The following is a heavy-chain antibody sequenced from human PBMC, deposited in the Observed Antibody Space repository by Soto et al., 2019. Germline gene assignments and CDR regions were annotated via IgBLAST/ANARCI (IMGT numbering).Heavy chain of an antibody. V-gene: IGHV3-23*01. J-gene: IGHJ3*02. Sequence: GGSLRLSCAASGFTFSSYAMSWVRQAPGKGLEWVSAISGSGGSTYYADSVKGRFTISRDNSKNTLYLQMNSLRAEDTAVYYCAKAVGYCSGGSCYRGVVGAFDIWGQGTMVTVSS. CDR3: AKAVGYCSGGSCYRGVVGAFDI. CDR1: GFTFSSYA. CDR2: ISGSGGST. D-gene: IGHD2-15*01.